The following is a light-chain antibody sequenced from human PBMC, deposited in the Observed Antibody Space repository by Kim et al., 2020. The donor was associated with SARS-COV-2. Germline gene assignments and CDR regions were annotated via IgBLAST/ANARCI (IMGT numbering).Light chain of an antibody. J-gene: IGKJ2*01. CDR2: AAS. Sequence: DIQMTQSPSSPSASVGDRVTITCRASQSISSYLNWYQQKPGQAPKLLIYAASSLQSGVPSRFSGSGSGTDFTLTISSLQPEDFATYYCQQSYSTPYTFGQGTKLEI. V-gene: IGKV1-39*01. CDR3: QQSYSTPYT. CDR1: QSISSY.